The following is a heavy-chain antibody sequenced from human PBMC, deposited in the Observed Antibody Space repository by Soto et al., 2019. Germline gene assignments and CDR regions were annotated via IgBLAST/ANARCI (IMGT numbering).Heavy chain of an antibody. CDR3: ARHWDYDSSGYYTKTTNGMDV. CDR2: IDPSDSYT. D-gene: IGHD3-22*01. J-gene: IGHJ6*02. CDR1: GYSFTSYW. Sequence: PGESLKISCKGSGYSFTSYWISWVRQMPGKGLEWMGRIDPSDSYTNYSPSFQGHVTISADKSISTAYLQWSSLKASDTAMYYCARHWDYDSSGYYTKTTNGMDVCRQRTTVTFSS. V-gene: IGHV5-10-1*01.